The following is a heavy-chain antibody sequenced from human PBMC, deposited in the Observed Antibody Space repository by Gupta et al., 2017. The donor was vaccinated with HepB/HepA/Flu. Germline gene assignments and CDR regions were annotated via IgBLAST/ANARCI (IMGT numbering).Heavy chain of an antibody. J-gene: IGHJ4*02. D-gene: IGHD6-13*01. V-gene: IGHV3-30*18. CDR1: GFTFSTYG. Sequence: QVQLVESGGGVVQPGRSLRLSCAASGFTFSTYGMHWVRQAPGKGLERVAVISCDGKYKYYADSAKGRFTISRDHSKNTLYLQMNSLRAEDSAVDDCAKRGAASGIGEYWVQGTLGTVS. CDR3: AKRGAASGIGEY. CDR2: ISCDGKYK.